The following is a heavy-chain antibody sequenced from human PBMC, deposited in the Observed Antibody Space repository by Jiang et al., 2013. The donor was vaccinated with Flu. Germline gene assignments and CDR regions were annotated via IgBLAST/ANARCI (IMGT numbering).Heavy chain of an antibody. D-gene: IGHD2-2*01. CDR2: IKSKTDGGTT. CDR3: TTEVGKIVVVPAAIGYYYYYMDV. V-gene: IGHV3-15*07. Sequence: VQLLESGGGLVKPGGSLRLSCAASGFTFSNAWMNWVRQAPGKGLEWVGRIKSKTDGGTTDYAAPVKGRFTISRDDSKDTLYLQMNSLKTEDTAVYYCTTEVGKIVVVPAAIGYYYYYMDVWGKGTTVTVSS. CDR1: GFTFSNAW. J-gene: IGHJ6*03.